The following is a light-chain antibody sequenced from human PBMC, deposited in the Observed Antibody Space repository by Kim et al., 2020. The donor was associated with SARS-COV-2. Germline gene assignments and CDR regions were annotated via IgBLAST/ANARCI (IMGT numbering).Light chain of an antibody. J-gene: IGLJ2*01. CDR2: RDS. CDR3: QVWDSSTVV. CDR1: NIGSKN. V-gene: IGLV3-9*01. Sequence: ALGKTARITSGGNNIGSKNVHWYEQKPGQAPVLVIYRDSNRPSGIPERFSGSNSGNTATLTISRAQAGDEADYYCQVWDSSTVVFGGGTQLTVL.